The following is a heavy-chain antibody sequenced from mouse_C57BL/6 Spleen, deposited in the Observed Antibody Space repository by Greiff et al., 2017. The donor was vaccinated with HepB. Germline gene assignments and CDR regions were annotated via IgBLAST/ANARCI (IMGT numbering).Heavy chain of an antibody. D-gene: IGHD1-1*01. V-gene: IGHV1-64*01. Sequence: VQLQQPGAELVKPGASVKLSCKASGYTFTSYWMHWVKQRPGQGLEWIGMIHPNSGSTNYNEKFKSKATLTVDKSSSTAYMQLSSLTSEDSAVYYCAREGDYGSSCAMDYWGQGTSVTVSS. J-gene: IGHJ4*01. CDR1: GYTFTSYW. CDR2: IHPNSGST. CDR3: AREGDYGSSCAMDY.